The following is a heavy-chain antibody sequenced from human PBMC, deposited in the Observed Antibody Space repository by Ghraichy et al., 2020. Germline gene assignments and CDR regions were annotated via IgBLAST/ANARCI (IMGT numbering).Heavy chain of an antibody. Sequence: GGSLRLFCAASGFTFSNSGMSWVRQAPGKGLEWVSAISSSGRKRYYADSVKGRFTISRDTSENKLYVQMNSLRAEDTAVYYCAHGGRPGYSNGYSGFWGQGTLVPVST. J-gene: IGHJ4*02. CDR3: AHGGRPGYSNGYSGF. V-gene: IGHV3-23*01. CDR2: ISSSGRKR. CDR1: GFTFSNSG. D-gene: IGHD5-18*01.